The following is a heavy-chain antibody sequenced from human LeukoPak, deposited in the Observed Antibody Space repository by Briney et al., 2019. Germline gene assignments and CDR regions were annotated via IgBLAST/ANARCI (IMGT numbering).Heavy chain of an antibody. CDR1: GGSFSGYY. D-gene: IGHD2-2*01. CDR3: ASSGPYCSSTSCYGYYYYGMDV. CDR2: INNSGNT. Sequence: SETLSLTCAVYGGSFSGYYWSWIRQPPGKGPEWIGEINNSGNTNYNASLKSRVTISVDASKNQFSLKLNSVTAADTAVYYCASSGPYCSSTSCYGYYYYGMDVWGQGTTVTVSS. V-gene: IGHV4-34*01. J-gene: IGHJ6*02.